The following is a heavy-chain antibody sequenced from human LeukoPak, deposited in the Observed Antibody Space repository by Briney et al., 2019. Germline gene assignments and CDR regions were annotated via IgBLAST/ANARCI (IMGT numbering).Heavy chain of an antibody. D-gene: IGHD2-15*01. V-gene: IGHV1-46*01. J-gene: IGHJ4*02. Sequence: ASVKVSCKASGYTFTSYYMHWVRQAPGQGLEWMGMINPSGGSTSYAQKFQGRVTMTRDTSTSTVYMELSSLRSEDTAVYYCARVGEGYCSGGSCPFDYWGQGTLVTVSS. CDR2: INPSGGST. CDR3: ARVGEGYCSGGSCPFDY. CDR1: GYTFTSYY.